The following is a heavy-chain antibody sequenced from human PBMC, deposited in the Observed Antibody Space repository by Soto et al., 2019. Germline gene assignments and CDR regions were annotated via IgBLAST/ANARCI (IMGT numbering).Heavy chain of an antibody. CDR3: ARGINGITIFGVANTGNWFDP. CDR1: GGSISSYY. V-gene: IGHV4-59*01. Sequence: PSETLSLTCTVSGGSISSYYWSWIRQPPGKGLEWIGYIYYSGSTNYNPSLKSRVTISVDTSKNQFSLKLSSVTAADTAVYYCARGINGITIFGVANTGNWFDPWGQGTLVTVSS. CDR2: IYYSGST. D-gene: IGHD3-3*01. J-gene: IGHJ5*02.